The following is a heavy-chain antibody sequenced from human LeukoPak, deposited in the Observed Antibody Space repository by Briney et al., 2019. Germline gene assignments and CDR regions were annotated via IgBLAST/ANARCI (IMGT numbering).Heavy chain of an antibody. V-gene: IGHV1-69*04. CDR2: IIPILGIA. J-gene: IGHJ4*02. D-gene: IGHD3-10*02. CDR1: GGTFSSYA. CDR3: ATVFGELTG. Sequence: SVKVSCKASGGTFSSYAISWVRQAPGQGLEWMGRIIPILGIAIYAQKFQGRVTMTEDTSTDTAYMELSSLRSEDTAVYYCATVFGELTGWGQGTLVTVSS.